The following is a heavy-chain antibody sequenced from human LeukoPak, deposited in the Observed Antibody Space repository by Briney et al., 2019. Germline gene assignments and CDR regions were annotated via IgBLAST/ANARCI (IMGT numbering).Heavy chain of an antibody. D-gene: IGHD1-1*01. CDR3: VKDPNWESGC. V-gene: IGHV3-23*01. Sequence: GGSLRLSCAASGFTFRNHDMNWVRQAPGKGLEWITNINGPATSTSYADSVKGRFTISRDNSNNMLYLQMNSLRAEDTALYFCVKDPNWESGCWGQGLLVTVSS. CDR1: GFTFRNHD. J-gene: IGHJ1*01. CDR2: INGPATST.